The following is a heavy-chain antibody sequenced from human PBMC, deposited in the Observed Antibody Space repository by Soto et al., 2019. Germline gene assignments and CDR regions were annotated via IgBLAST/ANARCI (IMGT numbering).Heavy chain of an antibody. Sequence: VQLLESGGGLVQPGGSLRLSCAASGFTFSSYAMSWVRLAPGKGLEWVSAISGSGGSTYYADSVKGRFTISRDNSKNTLYLQMNSLRAEDSAVYYCAKCRYSSAWGDYYYYYGMDVWGQGTTVTLSS. CDR1: GFTFSSYA. J-gene: IGHJ6*02. CDR3: AKCRYSSAWGDYYYYYGMDV. D-gene: IGHD6-19*01. CDR2: ISGSGGST. V-gene: IGHV3-23*01.